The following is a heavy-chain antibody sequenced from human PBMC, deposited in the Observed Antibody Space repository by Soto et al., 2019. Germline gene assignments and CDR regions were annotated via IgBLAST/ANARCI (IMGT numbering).Heavy chain of an antibody. Sequence: PGESLKISCKASGYDLTNYWIAWVRQMPGKGLELMGIIYPSDSDTRYRPSFQGQVTISADKSISSAYLQWSSLRASDTAMYYCARGGVSTRTFDYWGQGTPVTVSS. CDR3: ARGGVSTRTFDY. J-gene: IGHJ4*02. D-gene: IGHD3-3*01. CDR1: GYDLTNYW. CDR2: IYPSDSDT. V-gene: IGHV5-51*01.